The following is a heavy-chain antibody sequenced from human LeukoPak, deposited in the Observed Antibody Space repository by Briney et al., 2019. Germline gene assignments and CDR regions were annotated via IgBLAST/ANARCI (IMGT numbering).Heavy chain of an antibody. V-gene: IGHV3-53*01. CDR1: GFTVSSNY. J-gene: IGHJ4*02. CDR3: ARLDYGDCFDY. D-gene: IGHD4-17*01. Sequence: GGSLRLSCAASGFTVSSNYMSWVRQAPGKGLEWVSVIYSGGSTYYADSVKGRFTISRDNSKNTLYLQMNSLRAEDKAVYYCARLDYGDCFDYWGQGNLVTVSS. CDR2: IYSGGST.